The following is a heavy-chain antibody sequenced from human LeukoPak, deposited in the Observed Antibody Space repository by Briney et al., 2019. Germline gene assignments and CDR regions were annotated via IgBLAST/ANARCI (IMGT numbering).Heavy chain of an antibody. D-gene: IGHD6-6*01. CDR1: GGSISSRTYY. J-gene: IGHJ6*03. V-gene: IGHV4-39*07. CDR2: IYYSGTT. Sequence: PSETLSLTCTVSGGSISSRTYYWGWIRQPPGKGLEWIGTIYYSGTTYYNPSLKSRVTISLDTSKNQFSLKLSSVTAADTAIYCCARDFSSSSTVYYYYYMDVWGKGTTVTVSS. CDR3: ARDFSSSSTVYYYYYMDV.